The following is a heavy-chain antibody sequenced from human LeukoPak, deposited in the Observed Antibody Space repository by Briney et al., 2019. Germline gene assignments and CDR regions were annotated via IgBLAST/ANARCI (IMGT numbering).Heavy chain of an antibody. J-gene: IGHJ6*03. V-gene: IGHV3-48*03. CDR1: GFTFSSYE. Sequence: GGSLRLSCAASGFTFSSYEMNWVRQAPGKGLEWVSYISSSGSTIYYADSVKGRFTISRDNGKNSLYLQINSLRAEDTAVYYCARALKDLRRRIGGTTTFEYYYYMDVWGKGTTVTISS. CDR2: ISSSGSTI. CDR3: ARALKDLRRRIGGTTTFEYYYYMDV. D-gene: IGHD1-26*01.